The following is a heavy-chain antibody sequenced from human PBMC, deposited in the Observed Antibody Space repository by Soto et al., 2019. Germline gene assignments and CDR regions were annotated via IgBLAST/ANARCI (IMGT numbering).Heavy chain of an antibody. CDR1: RFTFSTYE. J-gene: IGHJ4*02. D-gene: IGHD2-8*01. CDR3: ANFPSCTSSTCLDY. V-gene: IGHV3-48*03. Sequence: GSLRLSCAASRFTFSTYEMNWVRQALGKGLEWVSYISSSGNTVYYADSVKGRFTISRDNAINSLFLQLNSLRPDDTAVYYCANFPSCTSSTCLDYWGRGTLVTVSS. CDR2: ISSSGNTV.